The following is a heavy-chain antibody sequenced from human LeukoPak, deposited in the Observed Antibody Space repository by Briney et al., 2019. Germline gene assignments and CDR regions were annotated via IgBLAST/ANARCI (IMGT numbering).Heavy chain of an antibody. V-gene: IGHV3-23*01. CDR2: ISGSGGST. CDR1: GFTFSSYA. D-gene: IGHD1-26*01. CDR3: AKDRSGYFDY. J-gene: IGHJ4*02. Sequence: GGSLRLSRAASGFTFSSYAMSWVRQAPGKGLEWVSAISGSGGSTYYADSVKGRFTISRDNSKNTLYLQMNSLRAEDTAVDYCAKDRSGYFDYWGQGTLVTVSS.